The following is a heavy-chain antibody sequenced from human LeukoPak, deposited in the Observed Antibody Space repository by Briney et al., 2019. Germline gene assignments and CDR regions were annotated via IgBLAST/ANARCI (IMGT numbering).Heavy chain of an antibody. CDR3: ARHGGGDGDY. V-gene: IGHV4-30-4*01. J-gene: IGHJ4*02. CDR1: GGSISSGDYY. Sequence: PSETLSLTCTVSGGSISSGDYYWSWIRQFPGKGLEWIGYIYYSGSSYYNPSLKSRVTISVDTSKNQFSLNLSSVTAADTAVYYCARHGGGDGDYWGQGTLVTVSS. CDR2: IYYSGSS. D-gene: IGHD2-21*02.